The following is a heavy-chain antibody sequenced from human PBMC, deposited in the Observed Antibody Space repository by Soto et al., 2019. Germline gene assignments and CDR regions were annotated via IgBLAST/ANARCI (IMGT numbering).Heavy chain of an antibody. D-gene: IGHD2-15*01. J-gene: IGHJ4*02. V-gene: IGHV3-21*04. CDR2: ISPASTYI. CDR1: GLNFEKCS. CDR3: AADTGDIEVVPATT. Sequence: GGSLRLSCAASGLNFEKCSMNWVRQPPGKGPEWLASISPASTYIRYADSVKGRFTISRDNARNSLSLQMMSLRADDTAMYYCAADTGDIEVVPATTWGQGTLVTVSS.